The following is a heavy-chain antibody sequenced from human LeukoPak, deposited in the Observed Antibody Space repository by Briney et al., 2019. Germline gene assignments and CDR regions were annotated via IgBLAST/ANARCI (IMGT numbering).Heavy chain of an antibody. D-gene: IGHD4-11*01. J-gene: IGHJ6*03. Sequence: ASVKVSCKASGYTFTGHYLHWVRQAPGQGLEWMGIINPSGGSSTYAQKFQGRVTMTRDMSTTTVYMELSSLRSEDTAVYYCARGSTVTTLWYYYYYMDVWGKGTTVTVSS. CDR2: INPSGGSS. CDR3: ARGSTVTTLWYYYYYMDV. CDR1: GYTFTGHY. V-gene: IGHV1-46*01.